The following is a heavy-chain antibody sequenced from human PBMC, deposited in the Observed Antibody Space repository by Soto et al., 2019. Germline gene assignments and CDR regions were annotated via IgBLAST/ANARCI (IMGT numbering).Heavy chain of an antibody. D-gene: IGHD3-22*01. CDR1: GVSISSGNW. Sequence: SETLSLTCAVSGVSISSGNWWTWVRQTPQRGLEYIGEIFHDGTANYYPSFERRVAISVDTSKNQFSLKLTSVTAADTAIYFCSSLVYDTSRNYMYLDFWGQGALITVDS. J-gene: IGHJ4*02. V-gene: IGHV4-4*02. CDR3: SSLVYDTSRNYMYLDF. CDR2: IFHDGTA.